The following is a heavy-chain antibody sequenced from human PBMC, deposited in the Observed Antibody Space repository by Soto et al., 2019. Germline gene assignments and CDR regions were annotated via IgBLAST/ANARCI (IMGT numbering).Heavy chain of an antibody. CDR1: GFTFSSYG. CDR3: AKDTVAVAGSFDY. CDR2: ISYDGSNK. D-gene: IGHD6-19*01. J-gene: IGHJ4*02. Sequence: QVQLVESGGGVVQPGRSLRLSCAASGFTFSSYGMHWVRQAPGKGLEWVAVISYDGSNKYYADSVKGRFTISRDNSKNTLYLQMNSLRAEDTAVYYCAKDTVAVAGSFDYWGQRTLVTVSS. V-gene: IGHV3-30*18.